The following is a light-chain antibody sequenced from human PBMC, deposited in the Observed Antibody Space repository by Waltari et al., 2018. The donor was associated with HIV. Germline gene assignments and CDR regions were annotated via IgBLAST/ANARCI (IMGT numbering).Light chain of an antibody. CDR1: SSNIGSNY. CDR2: RKN. Sequence: QSVLTQPPSASGTPGQRVTISCSGSSSNIGSNYVYWYQQLPGTAPKLLIYRKNQRPSGVPDRFSGSKSGTSASLAISGLRSEDEAEYYCAAWDDSLSALFGGGTKLTVL. V-gene: IGLV1-47*01. CDR3: AAWDDSLSAL. J-gene: IGLJ2*01.